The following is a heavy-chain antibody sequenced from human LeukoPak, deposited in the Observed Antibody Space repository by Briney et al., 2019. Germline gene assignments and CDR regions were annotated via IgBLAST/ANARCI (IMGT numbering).Heavy chain of an antibody. D-gene: IGHD4-17*01. CDR1: GGSISSYY. Sequence: SETLSLTCTVSGGSISSYYWSWIRQPPGKGLEWIGTIYHSGSTYYNPPLKSRVTISVDTSKKQFSLNLTSVTAADTAVYYCARGEDGTGDYRPTYFDSWGQGTLVTVSS. V-gene: IGHV4-59*12. J-gene: IGHJ4*02. CDR2: IYHSGST. CDR3: ARGEDGTGDYRPTYFDS.